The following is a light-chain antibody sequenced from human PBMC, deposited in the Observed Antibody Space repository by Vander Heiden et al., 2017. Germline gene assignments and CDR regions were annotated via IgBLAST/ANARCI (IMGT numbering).Light chain of an antibody. J-gene: IGLJ2*01. CDR3: AAWDDSLNGVL. V-gene: IGLV1-44*01. CDR1: TSNIGSNT. Sequence: QSVLTPPPSASAPPGQRVSISCSRSTSNIGSNTVNWYQQLPGTAPNLLIYSNNQRPSGVPDRLSGSKSGTSASLANSGLQSEDEADYYCAAWDDSLNGVLFGGGTKLTVL. CDR2: SNN.